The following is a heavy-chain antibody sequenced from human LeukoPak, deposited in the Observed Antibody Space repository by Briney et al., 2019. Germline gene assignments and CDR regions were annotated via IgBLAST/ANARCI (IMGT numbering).Heavy chain of an antibody. J-gene: IGHJ4*02. CDR1: GFTFSSYA. CDR2: ISGSGGST. Sequence: WGSLRLSCAASGFTFSSYAMSWVRQAPGKGLEWVSAISGSGGSTYYADSVKGRFTISRDNSKNTLYLQMNSLRAEDTAVYYYAKDLLYGSPMNDYWGQGTLVTVSS. CDR3: AKDLLYGSPMNDY. V-gene: IGHV3-23*01. D-gene: IGHD3-10*01.